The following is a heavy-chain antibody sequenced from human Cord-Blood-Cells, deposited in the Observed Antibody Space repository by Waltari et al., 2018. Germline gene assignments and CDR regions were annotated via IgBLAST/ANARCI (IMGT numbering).Heavy chain of an antibody. CDR2: INSDGSST. CDR1: GFTFSSYW. J-gene: IGHJ2*01. V-gene: IGHV3-74*01. CDR3: AREPHSSGWWYFDL. D-gene: IGHD6-19*01. Sequence: SCAASGFTFSSYWMHWVRQAPGKGLVWVSRINSDGSSTSYADSVKGRFTISRDNAKNTLYLQMNSLRAEDTAVYYCAREPHSSGWWYFDLWGRGTLVTVSS.